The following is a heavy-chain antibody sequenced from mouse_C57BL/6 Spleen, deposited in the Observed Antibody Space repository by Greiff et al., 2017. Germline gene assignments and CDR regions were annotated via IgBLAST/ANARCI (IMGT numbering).Heavy chain of an antibody. CDR1: GYTFTSYW. CDR2: IHPNSGST. D-gene: IGHD2-1*01. V-gene: IGHV1-64*01. Sequence: QVQLQQPGAELVKPGASVKLSCKASGYTFTSYWMHWVKQRPGQGLEWIGMIHPNSGSTNYNEKFKSKATLTVDKSSSPAYMQLSSLTAEDAADYYCARDRNDRDEDYWGQGTTLTVSS. J-gene: IGHJ2*01. CDR3: ARDRNDRDEDY.